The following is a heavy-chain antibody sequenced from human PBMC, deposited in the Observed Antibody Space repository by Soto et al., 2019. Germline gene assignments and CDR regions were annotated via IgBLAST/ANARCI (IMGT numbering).Heavy chain of an antibody. CDR3: ARDLNYYYDSSGYYYGDKEYWFDP. CDR1: GDSVSSISAA. V-gene: IGHV6-1*01. Sequence: SQTLSLTCAISGDSVSSISAAWNWIRQSPSRGLEWLGRTYYRSKWYNDYAVSVKSRITINPDTSKNQFSLQLNSVTPEDTAVYYCARDLNYYYDSSGYYYGDKEYWFDPWGQGTLVTVSS. J-gene: IGHJ5*02. CDR2: TYYRSKWYN. D-gene: IGHD3-22*01.